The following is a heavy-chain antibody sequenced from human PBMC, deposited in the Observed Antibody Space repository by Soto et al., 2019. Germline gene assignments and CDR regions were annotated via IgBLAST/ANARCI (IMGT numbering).Heavy chain of an antibody. J-gene: IGHJ6*03. CDR3: AAGNFYYYYYYMDV. D-gene: IGHD6-13*01. V-gene: IGHV3-66*01. CDR1: GFTVSSNY. Sequence: EVQLVESGGGLVQPGGSLRLSCAASGFTVSSNYMSWVRQAPGKGLEWVSVIYSGGSTYYADSVKGRFTISRDNSKNTLYLQMSSLSAENAAEYYCAAGNFYYYYYYMDVWGKGTTVTVSS. CDR2: IYSGGST.